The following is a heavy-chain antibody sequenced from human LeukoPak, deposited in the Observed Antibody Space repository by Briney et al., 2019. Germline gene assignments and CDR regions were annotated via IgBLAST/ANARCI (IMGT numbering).Heavy chain of an antibody. Sequence: SQTLSLTCAISGEYVASNSAAWNWIRQSPSRGLEWLGRTYYRSKWYNDYAASVQSRITINADTSKNQFSLQLNSVTPEDTAVYYCAREKETWFGESYAPSYYYYYMDVWGKGTTVTISS. J-gene: IGHJ6*03. D-gene: IGHD3-10*01. V-gene: IGHV6-1*01. CDR2: TYYRSKWYN. CDR1: GEYVASNSAA. CDR3: AREKETWFGESYAPSYYYYYMDV.